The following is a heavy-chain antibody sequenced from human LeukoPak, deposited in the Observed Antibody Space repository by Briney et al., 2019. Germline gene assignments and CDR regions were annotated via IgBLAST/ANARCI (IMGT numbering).Heavy chain of an antibody. V-gene: IGHV3-30-3*01. J-gene: IGHJ4*02. CDR3: ARSPGIAAAGTN. Sequence: GGSLRLSCAASGFTFSSYAMHWVRQAPGKGLEWVAVISYDGSNKYYADSVKGRFTISRDNSKNTLYLQMNSLRPEDTAVYYCARSPGIAAAGTNWGQGTLVTVSS. CDR2: ISYDGSNK. CDR1: GFTFSSYA. D-gene: IGHD6-13*01.